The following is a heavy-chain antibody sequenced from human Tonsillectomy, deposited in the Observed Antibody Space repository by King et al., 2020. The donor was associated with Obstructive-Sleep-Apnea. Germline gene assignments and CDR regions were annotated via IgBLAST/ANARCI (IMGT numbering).Heavy chain of an antibody. D-gene: IGHD2-8*01. CDR1: GGSISSYY. V-gene: IGHV4-59*01. CDR2: IYYSGST. CDR3: ARQRSTNWLMGY. Sequence: VPLQESGPGLVKPSETLSLTGTVSGGSISSYYWSWIRQPPGKGLEWIGYIYYSGSTNYNPSLKSRVTISVDTSNNQFSLKLTSVTAADTAVYYCARQRSTNWLMGYWGQGTLVTVSS. J-gene: IGHJ4*02.